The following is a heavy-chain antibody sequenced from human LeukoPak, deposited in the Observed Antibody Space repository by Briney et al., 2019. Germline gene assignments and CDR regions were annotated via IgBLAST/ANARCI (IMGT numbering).Heavy chain of an antibody. V-gene: IGHV1-8*01. CDR3: ARRGGGNYPYYFDY. D-gene: IGHD3-16*01. J-gene: IGHJ4*02. Sequence: ASVKVSCKASRYTFTSYDINWVREAAGHGLEWMGWMNPNTGRTGYAQKFQGRITMTRDTSINTAYMELTNLRSEDTAVYYCARRGGGNYPYYFDYWGRGTPVTVSS. CDR1: RYTFTSYD. CDR2: MNPNTGRT.